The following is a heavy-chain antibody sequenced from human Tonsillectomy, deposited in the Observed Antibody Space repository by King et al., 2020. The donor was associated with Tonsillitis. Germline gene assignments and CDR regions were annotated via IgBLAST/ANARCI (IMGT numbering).Heavy chain of an antibody. CDR1: GHTFSSYG. CDR3: ARDRHYCGMDV. D-gene: IGHD6-6*01. Sequence: LQLVQSGAEVKKPGASVKVSCKASGHTFSSYGISWVRQAPGQGLEWMGWISAYNGNTNYAQKVQGRVTMSTDISTSTAYMELRSLRSDDTAVYYCARDRHYCGMDVWGKGTTVTVPS. CDR2: ISAYNGNT. V-gene: IGHV1-18*04. J-gene: IGHJ6*04.